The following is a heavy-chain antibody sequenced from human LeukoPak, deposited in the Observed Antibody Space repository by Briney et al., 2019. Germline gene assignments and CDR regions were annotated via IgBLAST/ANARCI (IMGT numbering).Heavy chain of an antibody. Sequence: GGSLRLSCAASGFTFSTYGMHWVRQAPGKGLEWVAFISYDGSNKYSADSLKGRFTISRDNSKNTLYLQMNSLRAEDTAVYYCARAHTGITIFGVVIIKEDYYYGMDVWGQGTTVTVSS. CDR1: GFTFSTYG. CDR2: ISYDGSNK. D-gene: IGHD3-3*01. J-gene: IGHJ6*02. CDR3: ARAHTGITIFGVVIIKEDYYYGMDV. V-gene: IGHV3-30*03.